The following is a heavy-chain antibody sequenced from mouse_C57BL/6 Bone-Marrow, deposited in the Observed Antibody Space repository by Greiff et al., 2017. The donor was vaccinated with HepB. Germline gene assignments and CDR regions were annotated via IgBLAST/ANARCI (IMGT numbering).Heavy chain of an antibody. CDR1: GYTFTDYY. J-gene: IGHJ2*01. Sequence: VQLQESGAELVRPGASVKLSCKASGYTFTDYYINWVKQRPGQGLEWIARIYPGSGNTYYNEKFKGKATLTAEKSSSTAYMQLSSLTSEDSAVYFCARDPYYWGQGTTLTVSS. CDR3: ARDPYY. V-gene: IGHV1-76*01. CDR2: IYPGSGNT.